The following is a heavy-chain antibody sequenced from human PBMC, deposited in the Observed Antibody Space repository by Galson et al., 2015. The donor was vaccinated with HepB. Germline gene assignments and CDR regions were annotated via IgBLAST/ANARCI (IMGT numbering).Heavy chain of an antibody. Sequence: LSLTCTVSGDSISSNNFYWGWIRQPPGKGLEWFGNIFHSGSTYYNPSLKSRVSISLDTSTNRFSLRLKSVTAADTAVYYCAGEPRGYCATTCCNYFDRWGEGVRVTVSA. CDR3: AGEPRGYCATTCCNYFDR. V-gene: IGHV4-39*07. CDR2: IFHSGST. D-gene: IGHD1-26*01. CDR1: GDSISSNNFY. J-gene: IGHJ4*02.